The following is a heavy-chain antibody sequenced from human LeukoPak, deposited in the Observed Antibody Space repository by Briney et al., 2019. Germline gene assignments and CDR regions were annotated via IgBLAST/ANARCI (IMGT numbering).Heavy chain of an antibody. CDR3: ARGTKYDFWSGFLLWY. V-gene: IGHV7-4-1*02. J-gene: IGHJ4*02. Sequence: ASVKVSCKASGYTFTSYGISWVRQAPGQGLEWMGWINTNTGNPTYAQGFTGRFVFSLDTSVSTAYLQISSLKAEDTAVYYCARGTKYDFWSGFLLWYWGQGTLVTVSS. CDR2: INTNTGNP. D-gene: IGHD3-3*01. CDR1: GYTFTSYG.